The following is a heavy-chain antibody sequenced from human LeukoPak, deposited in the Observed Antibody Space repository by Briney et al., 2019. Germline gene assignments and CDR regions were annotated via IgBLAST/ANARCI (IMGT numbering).Heavy chain of an antibody. CDR1: GFTFDDYA. Sequence: SLRLSCAASGFTFDDYAMHWVRQAPGKGLEWVSGISWNSGSIGYADSVKGRFTISRDNAKNSLYLQMNSLRAEDTALYYCAKDTVRGVIHYYFDYWGQGTLVTVSS. V-gene: IGHV3-9*01. CDR2: ISWNSGSI. CDR3: AKDTVRGVIHYYFDY. J-gene: IGHJ4*02. D-gene: IGHD3-10*01.